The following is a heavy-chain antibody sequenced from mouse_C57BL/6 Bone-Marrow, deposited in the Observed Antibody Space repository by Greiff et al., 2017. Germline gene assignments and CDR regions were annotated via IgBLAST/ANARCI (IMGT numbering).Heavy chain of an antibody. J-gene: IGHJ4*01. V-gene: IGHV14-4*01. CDR1: GFNIKDDY. D-gene: IGHD2-4*01. CDR3: TTDDYDIRYAMDY. CDR2: IDPENGDT. Sequence: VQLQQSGAELVRPGASVKLSCTASGFNIKDDYMPWVKQRPEQGLEWIGWIDPENGDTEYASKFQGKATITADTSSNTAYLQLSSLTSEDTAVYYCTTDDYDIRYAMDYWGQGTSVTVSS.